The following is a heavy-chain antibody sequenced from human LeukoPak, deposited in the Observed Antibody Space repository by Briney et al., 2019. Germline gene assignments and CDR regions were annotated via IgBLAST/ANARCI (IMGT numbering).Heavy chain of an antibody. V-gene: IGHV1-2*02. CDR2: INPNSGGT. Sequence: GASVKVSCKASGYTFTGYYMHWVRQAPGQGLEWMGWINPNSGGTNYAQKFQGRVTITADESTSTAYMELSSLRSEDTAVYYCARSIVGATTSPYYFDYWGQGTLVTVFS. CDR1: GYTFTGYY. CDR3: ARSIVGATTSPYYFDY. D-gene: IGHD1-26*01. J-gene: IGHJ4*02.